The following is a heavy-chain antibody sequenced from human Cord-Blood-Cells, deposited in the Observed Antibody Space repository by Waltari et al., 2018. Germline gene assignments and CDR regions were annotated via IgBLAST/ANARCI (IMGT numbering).Heavy chain of an antibody. CDR1: GYTFTSYG. J-gene: IGHJ4*02. CDR2: ISAYKCNT. CDR3: ARGVGSDTAMVMGGGDCYDY. Sequence: QVQLVQSGAEVKKPGASVKVSCKASGYTFTSYGISWVRQCPAHGLEWMGWISAYKCNTNYAQKLQGRVTMTTDTATSTAYMELRSLRADDTAVYYCARGVGSDTAMVMGGGDCYDYWGQGTLVTVSS. D-gene: IGHD2-21*01. V-gene: IGHV1-18*04.